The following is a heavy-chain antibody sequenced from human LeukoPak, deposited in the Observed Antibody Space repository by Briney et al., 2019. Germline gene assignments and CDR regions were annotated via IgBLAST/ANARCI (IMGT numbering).Heavy chain of an antibody. J-gene: IGHJ5*02. D-gene: IGHD1-7*01. Sequence: ASVKVSCKASGYTFTRYYMHWVRQAPGQGREWMGWINPNSGGTNYAQKFQGRVTMTRDTSISTAYMELSRLRSDDTAVYYCARDAEIPRYNWYYRWFDPWGQATLVTVSS. V-gene: IGHV1-2*02. CDR1: GYTFTRYY. CDR2: INPNSGGT. CDR3: ARDAEIPRYNWYYRWFDP.